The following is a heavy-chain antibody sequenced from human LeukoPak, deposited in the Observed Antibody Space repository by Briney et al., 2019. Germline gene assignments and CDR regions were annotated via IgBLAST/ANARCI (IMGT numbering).Heavy chain of an antibody. CDR3: AKGDEYCGGDCYYFGY. CDR1: GFTFSSYW. D-gene: IGHD2-21*01. CDR2: IKQDGSEK. J-gene: IGHJ4*02. Sequence: GGSLRLSCAASGFTFSSYWMSWVRQAPGKGLEWVANIKQDGSEKYYVDSVKGRFTISRDNSKNTLYLQMNSLRAEDTAVYYCAKGDEYCGGDCYYFGYWGQGTLVTVSS. V-gene: IGHV3-7*01.